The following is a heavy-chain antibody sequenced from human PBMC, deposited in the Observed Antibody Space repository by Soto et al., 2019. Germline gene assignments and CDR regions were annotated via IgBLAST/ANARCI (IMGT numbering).Heavy chain of an antibody. CDR3: ATGGPAGYSPQVNYYYYGMDV. CDR2: FDPEDGET. CDR1: GYTLTELS. Sequence: ASVKVSCKVSGYTLTELSMHWVRQAPGKGLEWMGGFDPEDGETIYAQKFQGRVTMTEDTSTDTAYMELSSLRSEDTAVYYCATGGPAGYSPQVNYYYYGMDVWGQGTTVTVSS. V-gene: IGHV1-24*01. D-gene: IGHD3-9*01. J-gene: IGHJ6*02.